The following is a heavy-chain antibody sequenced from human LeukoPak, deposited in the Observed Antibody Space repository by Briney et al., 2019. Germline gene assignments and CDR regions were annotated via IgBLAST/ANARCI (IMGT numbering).Heavy chain of an antibody. D-gene: IGHD2-15*01. CDR2: INPNTDGT. V-gene: IGHV1-2*02. J-gene: IGHJ3*02. CDR3: AREGRGWAFDI. Sequence: ASVKVSCKASGYTFTVYYIHWVRQAPGQGLEWMGWINPNTDGTNYAQKFQGRVTMTRDASISTAYMELTRLRSDDTAVYYCAREGRGWAFDIWGQGTMVTVSS. CDR1: GYTFTVYY.